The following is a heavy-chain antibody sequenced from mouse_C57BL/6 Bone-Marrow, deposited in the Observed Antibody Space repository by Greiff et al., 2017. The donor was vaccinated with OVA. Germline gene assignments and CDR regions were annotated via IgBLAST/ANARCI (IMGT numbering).Heavy chain of an antibody. Sequence: EVQLVESGGDLVKPGGSLKLSCAASGFTFSSYGMSWVRQTPDKRLEWVATISRGGSYTYYPDSVKGRFTISRDNAKNTQYLQMSSLKSEDTAMYYCARHYYGSSYYWGQGTTLTVSS. CDR1: GFTFSSYG. D-gene: IGHD1-1*01. CDR2: ISRGGSYT. J-gene: IGHJ2*01. CDR3: ARHYYGSSYY. V-gene: IGHV5-6*01.